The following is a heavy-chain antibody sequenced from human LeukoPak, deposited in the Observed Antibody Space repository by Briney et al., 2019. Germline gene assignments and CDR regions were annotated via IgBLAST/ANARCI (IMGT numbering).Heavy chain of an antibody. CDR3: ARWSHVSGRWFLDN. D-gene: IGHD3-10*01. J-gene: IGHJ4*02. Sequence: TGGSLRLSCEASGFRLDNYCMTWVRQAPGKGLEWVADINEDGSKIYSLDSVKGRFTISRDNAKNSLSLQLNTLRAEDTAVYYCARWSHVSGRWFLDNWGRGTLVSVSS. V-gene: IGHV3-7*05. CDR1: GFRLDNYC. CDR2: INEDGSKI.